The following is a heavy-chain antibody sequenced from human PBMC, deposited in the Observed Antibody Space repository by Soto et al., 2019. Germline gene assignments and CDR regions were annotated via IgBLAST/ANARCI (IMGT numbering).Heavy chain of an antibody. J-gene: IGHJ6*02. CDR3: VGALTYEVPYYYYGMDV. CDR1: GFSFSTYL. CDR2: IKQGGNEK. D-gene: IGHD3-16*01. Sequence: PGGSLRLSCAASGFSFSTYLMSWVRQAPGKGLEWVANIKQGGNEKFYVDSVKGRLTISRDNDKKSLYLQMDSLRVEDTAVYYCVGALTYEVPYYYYGMDVWGQGTTVTVSS. V-gene: IGHV3-7*01.